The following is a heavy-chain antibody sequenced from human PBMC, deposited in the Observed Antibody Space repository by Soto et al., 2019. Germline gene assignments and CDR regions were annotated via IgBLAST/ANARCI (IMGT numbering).Heavy chain of an antibody. CDR1: GFIADDYA. D-gene: IGHD4-17*01. Sequence: EVQLVESGGGLVQPGRSLRLSCVASGFIADDYAMHWVRQAPGKGLEWVSGISSNSATINYADSVKGRFTISRDNAKNSLFLQMDSLRPEDTAFYYCGKDMKWGGMTTIHYFDSWGQGTLVTVSS. V-gene: IGHV3-9*02. CDR3: GKDMKWGGMTTIHYFDS. J-gene: IGHJ4*02. CDR2: ISSNSATI.